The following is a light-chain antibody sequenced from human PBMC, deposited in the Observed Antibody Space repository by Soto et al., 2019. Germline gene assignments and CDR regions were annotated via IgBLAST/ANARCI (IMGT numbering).Light chain of an antibody. CDR3: SSYTSSSLYV. CDR2: DVS. CDR1: SSDVGGYNY. Sequence: QSALTQPASVSGSPGQSITISCTGTSSDVGGYNYVSWYQQLPGKAPKLMIYDVSDRPSGVSNRFSGSKSGNTASLTISRLQAEEEADYYCSSYTSSSLYVFGTGTKGTVL. J-gene: IGLJ1*01. V-gene: IGLV2-14*01.